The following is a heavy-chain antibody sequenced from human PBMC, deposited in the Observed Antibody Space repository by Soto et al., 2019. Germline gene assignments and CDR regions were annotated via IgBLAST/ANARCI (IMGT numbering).Heavy chain of an antibody. Sequence: QLQLQESGPGLVKPSETLSLTSTVSGGSISSRGYYWGWIRQPPGKGLEWIGTIYYSGSTYYNPSLKSRVTISVDTSKNPFSLKLSSVTAADTAVYYCATSNWFDPWGQGTLVTVSS. V-gene: IGHV4-39*01. J-gene: IGHJ5*02. CDR3: ATSNWFDP. CDR1: GGSISSRGYY. CDR2: IYYSGST.